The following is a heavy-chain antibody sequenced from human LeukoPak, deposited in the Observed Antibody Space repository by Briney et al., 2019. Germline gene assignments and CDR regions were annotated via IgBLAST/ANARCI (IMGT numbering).Heavy chain of an antibody. V-gene: IGHV1-2*06. CDR3: AREARYSRHNWFDP. D-gene: IGHD3-9*01. CDR1: GYTFTRYY. J-gene: IGHJ5*02. Sequence: ASVKVSCKASGYTFTRYYMHWVRQAPGQGLEWMGRINPNSGGTNYAQKFQGRVTMTRDTSISTAYMELSRLRSDDTAVYYCAREARYSRHNWFDPWGQGTLVTVSS. CDR2: INPNSGGT.